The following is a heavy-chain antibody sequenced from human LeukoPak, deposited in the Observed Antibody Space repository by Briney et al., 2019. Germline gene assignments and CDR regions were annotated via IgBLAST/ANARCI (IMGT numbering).Heavy chain of an antibody. V-gene: IGHV3-30*03. J-gene: IGHJ4*02. Sequence: PGGSLRLSCAASGFTFSSYGMHWVRQAPGKGLEWVAVISYDGSNQYYADSVKGRFTISRDNAKNSLYLQMNSLRAEDTAVYYCARGPTPDYWGQGILVTVSS. CDR2: ISYDGSNQ. CDR3: ARGPTPDY. CDR1: GFTFSSYG.